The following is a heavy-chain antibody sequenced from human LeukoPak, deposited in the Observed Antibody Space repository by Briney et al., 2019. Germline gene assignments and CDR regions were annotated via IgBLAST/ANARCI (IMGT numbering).Heavy chain of an antibody. Sequence: PGGSLRFSCTASGFTFTTYWMSWVRQAPGKGLEWVAKINRDGSEKDYVDSVKGRFTISRDNAKNSVYVQMNSLRPEDTAVYYCATGARGKNWGQGTLVTVPS. V-gene: IGHV3-7*01. CDR3: ATGARGKN. J-gene: IGHJ4*02. CDR2: INRDGSEK. CDR1: GFTFTTYW.